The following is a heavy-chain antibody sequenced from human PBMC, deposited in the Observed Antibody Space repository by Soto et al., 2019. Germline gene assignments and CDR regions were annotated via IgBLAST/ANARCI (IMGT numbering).Heavy chain of an antibody. CDR3: ARDQGLLGRYAIDI. CDR1: GGSISSYY. V-gene: IGHV4-59*01. D-gene: IGHD6-25*01. Sequence: SETLSLSCTVSGGSISSYYWSWIRQPPGKGLEWIGYIYYSGSTNYNPSLKSRVTISVDTSKNQFSLKLSSVTAADTAVYYCARDQGLLGRYAIDIWGQATMVSVSS. CDR2: IYYSGST. J-gene: IGHJ3*02.